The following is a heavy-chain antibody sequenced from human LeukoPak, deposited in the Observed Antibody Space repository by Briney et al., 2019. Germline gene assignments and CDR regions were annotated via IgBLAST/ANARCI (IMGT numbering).Heavy chain of an antibody. CDR1: GFTFDDYA. D-gene: IGHD6-13*01. CDR2: FSWNSGSI. Sequence: PGRSLRLSCAASGFTFDDYATHWLRHAPGKGLEWVSGFSWNSGSIGYADSVKGRFTISRDNAKNSLYLQMNSPRAEDTALYYCAKDAGIAAAGPFDYWGQGTLVTVSS. CDR3: AKDAGIAAAGPFDY. V-gene: IGHV3-9*01. J-gene: IGHJ4*02.